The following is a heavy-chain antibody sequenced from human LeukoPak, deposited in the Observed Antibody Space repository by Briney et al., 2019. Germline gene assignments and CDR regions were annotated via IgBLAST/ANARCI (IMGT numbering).Heavy chain of an antibody. CDR3: ARAELVRGEYFYGMDV. D-gene: IGHD3-10*02. Sequence: GGSLRLSCAASGFTFSSYGLHGVRQAPGKGLEGVAVIWYDGSNKYYADSVKGRFTISRDNSKNTLYLQMNSLRAEDTAVYYCARAELVRGEYFYGMDVWGQGTTVTVSS. CDR1: GFTFSSYG. CDR2: IWYDGSNK. J-gene: IGHJ6*02. V-gene: IGHV3-33*01.